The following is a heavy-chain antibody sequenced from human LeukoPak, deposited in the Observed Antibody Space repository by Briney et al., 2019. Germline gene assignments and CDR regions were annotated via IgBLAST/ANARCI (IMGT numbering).Heavy chain of an antibody. CDR2: MNPNSGNT. CDR1: GYTFTSYD. D-gene: IGHD3-3*01. Sequence: ASVKVSCKASGYTFTSYDINWVRQATGQGLEWMGWMNPNSGNTGYAQKFQGRVTMTRNTSISTAYMELSSLRSEDTAVYYCARGPTPYYDFWSGYYYGYYFDYWGQGTPVTVSS. J-gene: IGHJ4*02. CDR3: ARGPTPYYDFWSGYYYGYYFDY. V-gene: IGHV1-8*01.